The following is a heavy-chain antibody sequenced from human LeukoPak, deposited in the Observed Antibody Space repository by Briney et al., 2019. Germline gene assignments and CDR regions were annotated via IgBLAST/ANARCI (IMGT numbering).Heavy chain of an antibody. D-gene: IGHD2-2*01. V-gene: IGHV1-8*01. CDR1: RYTFTSYD. CDR2: MNPNSGNT. J-gene: IGHJ5*02. Sequence: ASVTVSCKASRYTFTSYDINWVRQATGQGLEWMGWMNPNSGNTGYAQKFQGRVTMTRNTSISTGYMELSSLRSEDTAVYYCARGPHCSSTSCKDKNWFDPWGQGTLVTVSS. CDR3: ARGPHCSSTSCKDKNWFDP.